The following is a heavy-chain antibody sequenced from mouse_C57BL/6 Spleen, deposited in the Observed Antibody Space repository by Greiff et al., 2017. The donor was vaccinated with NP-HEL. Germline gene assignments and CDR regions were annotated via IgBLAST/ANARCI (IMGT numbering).Heavy chain of an antibody. V-gene: IGHV1-15*01. CDR2: IDPETGGT. J-gene: IGHJ2*01. Sequence: VQLQQSGAELVRPGASVTLSCKASGYTFTDYEMHWVKQTPVHGLEWIGAIDPETGGTAYNQKFKGKAILTADKSSSTAYMELRSLTSEDSAVYYCTRGGSSYGYFDYWGQGTTLTVSS. CDR3: TRGGSSYGYFDY. D-gene: IGHD1-1*01. CDR1: GYTFTDYE.